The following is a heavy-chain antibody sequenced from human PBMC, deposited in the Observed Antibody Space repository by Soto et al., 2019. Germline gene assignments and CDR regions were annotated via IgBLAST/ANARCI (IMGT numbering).Heavy chain of an antibody. V-gene: IGHV5-51*01. J-gene: IGHJ6*02. CDR2: IYPDDSDT. CDR3: ARQGSTGGMYFYGMAV. CDR1: GYTFTSYW. Sequence: EVQLVQSGAEVKKPGDSLRISCRGSGYTFTSYWIAWVRQRPGKGLEWLGIIYPDDSDTRYIPSFQGQVTISADKSINTAYLQWSSLKASDSATCYFARQGSTGGMYFYGMAVWGQGTTVSVSS. D-gene: IGHD2-8*02.